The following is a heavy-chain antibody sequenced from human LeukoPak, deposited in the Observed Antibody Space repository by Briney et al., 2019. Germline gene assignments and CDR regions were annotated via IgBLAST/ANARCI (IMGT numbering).Heavy chain of an antibody. D-gene: IGHD3/OR15-3a*01. CDR3: ARVEGLGWFDP. V-gene: IGHV3-21*01. Sequence: GGSLRLSCAASGFTFSSCSMNWVRQAPGKGLEWVSSISSSSSYIYYADSVKGRFTISRDNAKNSLYLQMNSLRAEDTAVYYCARVEGLGWFDPWGQGTLVTVSS. CDR1: GFTFSSCS. J-gene: IGHJ5*02. CDR2: ISSSSSYI.